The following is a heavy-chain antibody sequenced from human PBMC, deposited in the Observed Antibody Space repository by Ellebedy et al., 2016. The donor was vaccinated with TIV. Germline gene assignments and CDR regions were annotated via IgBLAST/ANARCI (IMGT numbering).Heavy chain of an antibody. CDR2: INHGGST. J-gene: IGHJ4*02. V-gene: IGHV4-34*01. CDR1: GGSFSGYF. Sequence: MPSETLSLTCAVYGGSFSGYFWTWIRQPPGKGLEWIGEINHGGSTNYNPSLKSRVSISVDTSKNQFSLKQRSVTAADTAVYYCARVRAAAGMAHFDNWGQGTLVTVSS. D-gene: IGHD6-13*01. CDR3: ARVRAAAGMAHFDN.